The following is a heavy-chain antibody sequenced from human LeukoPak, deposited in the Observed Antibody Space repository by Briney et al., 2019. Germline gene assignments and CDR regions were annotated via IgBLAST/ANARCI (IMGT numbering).Heavy chain of an antibody. Sequence: ASVKVSCKASGYTFTSSGVSWVRQAPGQGLEWMGRINPNSGGTNYAQKFQGRVTMTRDTSISTAYMELSRLRSDDTAVYYCARQWEPGFDYWGQGTLVTVSS. CDR2: INPNSGGT. CDR3: ARQWEPGFDY. V-gene: IGHV1-2*06. CDR1: GYTFTSSG. D-gene: IGHD1-26*01. J-gene: IGHJ4*02.